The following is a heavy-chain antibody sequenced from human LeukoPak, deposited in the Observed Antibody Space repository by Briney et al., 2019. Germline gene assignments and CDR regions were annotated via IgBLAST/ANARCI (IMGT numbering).Heavy chain of an antibody. CDR2: ISYDGSNK. Sequence: PGRSLRLSCAASGFTFGSYGMHWVRQAPGKGLEWVAVISYDGSNKFYADSVKGRFTISRDNSKNTAYLQMNSLRAEDTAVYYCARGYGDYFYYFDYWGQGTLVTVSS. D-gene: IGHD4-17*01. V-gene: IGHV3-30*03. CDR1: GFTFGSYG. J-gene: IGHJ4*02. CDR3: ARGYGDYFYYFDY.